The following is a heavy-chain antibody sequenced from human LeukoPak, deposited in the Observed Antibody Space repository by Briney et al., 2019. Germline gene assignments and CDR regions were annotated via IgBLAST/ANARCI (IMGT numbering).Heavy chain of an antibody. J-gene: IGHJ3*02. CDR2: ISVYKGDT. CDR1: GYILSRYG. CDR3: ARPRFGELRDSFDI. D-gene: IGHD3-10*01. V-gene: IGHV1-18*01. Sequence: ASVKVSCKASGYILSRYGLSWVRQAPGQGLKWMGWISVYKGDTNYAQKFQDRVTMTTDTSTSTVYMELRTLRSDDTAVYYCARPRFGELRDSFDIWGQGTMVTVSS.